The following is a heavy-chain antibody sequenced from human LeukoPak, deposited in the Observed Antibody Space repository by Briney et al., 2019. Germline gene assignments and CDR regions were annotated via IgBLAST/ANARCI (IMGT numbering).Heavy chain of an antibody. CDR3: AKRGDIVVVPAATTFDY. D-gene: IGHD2-2*01. CDR1: GFTFSSYS. CDR2: ISGSGGST. J-gene: IGHJ4*02. V-gene: IGHV3-23*01. Sequence: GGSLRLSCAASGFTFSSYSMNWVRQAPGKGLEWVSAISGSGGSTYYADSVKGRFTISRDNSKNTLYLQMNSLRAEDTAVYYCAKRGDIVVVPAATTFDYWGQGTLVTVSS.